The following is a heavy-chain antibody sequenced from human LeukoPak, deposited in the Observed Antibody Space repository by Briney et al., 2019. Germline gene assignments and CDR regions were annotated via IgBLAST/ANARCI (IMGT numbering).Heavy chain of an antibody. J-gene: IGHJ4*02. CDR3: AREPTDDSSGWK. CDR2: MNPNSGNT. Sequence: GVSVKVSCKASGYTFTSYDINWVRQATGQGLEWMGWMNPNSGNTGYAKKFQGRVTMTRNTSISTAYMELSSLRSEDSAVYYCAREPTDDSSGWKWGQGTLVTVSS. CDR1: GYTFTSYD. D-gene: IGHD6-19*01. V-gene: IGHV1-8*01.